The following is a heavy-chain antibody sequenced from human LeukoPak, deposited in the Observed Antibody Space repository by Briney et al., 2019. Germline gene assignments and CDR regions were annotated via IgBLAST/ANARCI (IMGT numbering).Heavy chain of an antibody. CDR1: GFTFSDYY. V-gene: IGHV3-11*06. Sequence: GGSLRLSCAASGFTFSDYYMTWIRQAPGRGLEWISYINGSSSDTYYADSVKGRFTISRDNSRNTLYLQMSSLRVEDTAVHYCARAPPGYCSGGSCSRPLDLWGQGTLVTVSS. CDR2: INGSSSDT. D-gene: IGHD2-15*01. J-gene: IGHJ5*02. CDR3: ARAPPGYCSGGSCSRPLDL.